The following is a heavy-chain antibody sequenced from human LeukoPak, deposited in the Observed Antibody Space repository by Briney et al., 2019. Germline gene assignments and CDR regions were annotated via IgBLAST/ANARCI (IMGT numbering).Heavy chain of an antibody. Sequence: TGGSLRLSCAASGFTVSSNYMSWVRQAPGKGLEWVSVIYSGGSTYYADSVKGRFTISRDNSKNTLYLQMNSLRAEDTAVYYCARQDPSVRGSYYFDYWGQGTLVTVSS. J-gene: IGHJ4*02. V-gene: IGHV3-53*01. D-gene: IGHD2-2*01. CDR3: ARQDPSVRGSYYFDY. CDR2: IYSGGST. CDR1: GFTVSSNY.